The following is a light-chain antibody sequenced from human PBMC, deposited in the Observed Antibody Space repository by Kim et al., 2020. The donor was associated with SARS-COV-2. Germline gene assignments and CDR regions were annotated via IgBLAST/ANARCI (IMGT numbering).Light chain of an antibody. V-gene: IGKV1-27*01. CDR1: QGIGTY. CDR3: QKYNTAPLT. Sequence: PSLGYNVTLSFRWIQGIGTYLACTQHKPGKVPRLLIYAASSLQSGVPSRFSGSGSGTDFTLTITSLQPEDLATYYCQKYNTAPLTFGQGTRLEIK. J-gene: IGKJ5*01. CDR2: AAS.